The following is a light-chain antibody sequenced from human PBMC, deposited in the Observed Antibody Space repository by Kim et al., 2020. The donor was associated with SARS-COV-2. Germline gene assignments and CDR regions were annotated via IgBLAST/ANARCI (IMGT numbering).Light chain of an antibody. CDR3: QTWGTGIWV. Sequence: ASVKLTCTLSSGHSSYAIAWHQQQPEKRPRYLMKLNSDGSHSKGDGIPDRFSGSSSGAERYLTISSLQSEDEADYYCQTWGTGIWVFGGGTQLTVL. J-gene: IGLJ3*02. V-gene: IGLV4-69*01. CDR1: SGHSSYA. CDR2: LNSDGSH.